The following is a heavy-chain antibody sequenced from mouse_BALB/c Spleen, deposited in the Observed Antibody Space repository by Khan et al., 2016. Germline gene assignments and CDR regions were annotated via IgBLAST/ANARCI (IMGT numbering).Heavy chain of an antibody. CDR2: ISYSDDT. CDR3: ATYEGYVFGY. Sequence: EVQLQESGPSLVKPSQTLSLTCSVTGGSITSGYWNWIRKFPGNKLEYMGYISYSDDTYYNPSLESRISITRDTSKNQYYLQLISVTTEDRATYCCATYEGYVFGYWGQVTNLTISS. D-gene: IGHD2-2*01. V-gene: IGHV3-8*02. J-gene: IGHJ2*01. CDR1: GGSITSGY.